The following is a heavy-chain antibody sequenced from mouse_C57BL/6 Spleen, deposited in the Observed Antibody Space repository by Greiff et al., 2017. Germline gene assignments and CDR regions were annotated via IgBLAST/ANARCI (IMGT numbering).Heavy chain of an antibody. CDR3: TTDYYGSSFAY. CDR1: GFNIKDDY. CDR2: IDPENGDT. V-gene: IGHV14-4*01. J-gene: IGHJ3*01. D-gene: IGHD1-1*01. Sequence: EVQLQQSGAELVRPGASVKLSCTASGFNIKDDYMHWVKQRPEQGLEWIGWIDPENGDTEYASKFQGKATIPADTSSNTAYLQLSSLTSEDTAVYYCTTDYYGSSFAYWGQGTLVTVSA.